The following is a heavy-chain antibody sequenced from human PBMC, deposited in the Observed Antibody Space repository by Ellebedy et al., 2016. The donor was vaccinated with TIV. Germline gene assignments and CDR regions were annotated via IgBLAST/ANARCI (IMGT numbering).Heavy chain of an antibody. CDR1: GYTFTSYF. CDR2: INPSVGST. D-gene: IGHD6-19*01. J-gene: IGHJ4*02. Sequence: AASVKVSCKASGYTFTSYFMHWVRQAPGQGLEWMGIINPSVGSTTYAQKLQGRVTMTRDTSTSTVYMELSSRRSEETAVYYCARARSSGWLHTPDYWGQGTLVTVSS. V-gene: IGHV1-46*04. CDR3: ARARSSGWLHTPDY.